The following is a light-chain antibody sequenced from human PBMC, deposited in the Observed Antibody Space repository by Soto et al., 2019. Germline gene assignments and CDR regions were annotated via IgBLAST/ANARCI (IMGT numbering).Light chain of an antibody. CDR3: QQRSNWPPALT. J-gene: IGKJ4*01. Sequence: ELVLAQSPATLSLSPGERGTVSCRASESVTNYLAWYQQKPGQAPRLLVYDVSNRATGIPARFSGSGSGTDFTLTISSLEPEDFAVYYCQQRSNWPPALTFGGGTKVDIK. CDR1: ESVTNY. CDR2: DVS. V-gene: IGKV3-11*01.